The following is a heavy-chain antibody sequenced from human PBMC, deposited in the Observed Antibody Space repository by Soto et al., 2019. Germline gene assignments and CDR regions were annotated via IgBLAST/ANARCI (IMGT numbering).Heavy chain of an antibody. CDR3: VKDQGGYSGYVFDY. CDR1: GFTFSSYA. Sequence: GGSLRLSCSASGFTFSSYAMYWVRQAPGKGLEYVSVISSNGGSTYYADSVKGRFTISRDNSKNTLYLQMSSLRVEDTAVYYCVKDQGGYSGYVFDYWGQGTLVTVSS. V-gene: IGHV3-64D*06. J-gene: IGHJ4*02. D-gene: IGHD5-12*01. CDR2: ISSNGGST.